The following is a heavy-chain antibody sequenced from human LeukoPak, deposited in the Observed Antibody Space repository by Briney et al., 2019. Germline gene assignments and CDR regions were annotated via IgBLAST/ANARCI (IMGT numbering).Heavy chain of an antibody. D-gene: IGHD6-13*01. Sequence: PGGSLRLSCAASGNYWMHWVRQAPGKGLEWVAVISYDGSNKYYADSVKGRFTISRDNSKNTLYLQMNSLRAEDTAVYYCAKDYSSSWYEDSGFDYWGQGTLVTVSS. CDR3: AKDYSSSWYEDSGFDY. V-gene: IGHV3-30*18. CDR1: GNYW. CDR2: ISYDGSNK. J-gene: IGHJ4*02.